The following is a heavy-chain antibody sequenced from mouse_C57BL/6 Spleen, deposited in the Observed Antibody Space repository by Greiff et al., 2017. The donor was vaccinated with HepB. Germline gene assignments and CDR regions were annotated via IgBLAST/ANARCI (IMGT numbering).Heavy chain of an antibody. D-gene: IGHD1-1*01. CDR2: IWTGGGT. CDR3: ARKATVVAGNYFDY. V-gene: IGHV2-9-1*01. Sequence: QVQLQQSGPGLVAPSQSLSITCTVSGFSLTSYAISWVRQPPGKGLEWLGVIWTGGGTNYNSALKSRLSISKDNSMSQVFLKMNSLQTDDTARYYCARKATVVAGNYFDYWGQGTTLTVSS. J-gene: IGHJ2*01. CDR1: GFSLTSYA.